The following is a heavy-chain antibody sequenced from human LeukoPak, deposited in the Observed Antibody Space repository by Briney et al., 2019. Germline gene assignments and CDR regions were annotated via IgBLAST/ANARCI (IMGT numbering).Heavy chain of an antibody. J-gene: IGHJ3*02. CDR1: GFTFSSYS. V-gene: IGHV3-21*01. CDR3: AGDSSSWYDDAFDI. Sequence: GGSLRLSCAASGFTFSSYSMNWVRQAPGKGLEWVSSISSSSSYIYYADSVKGRFTISRDNAKNSLYLQMNSLRAEDTAVYYCAGDSSSWYDDAFDIWGQETMVTVSS. D-gene: IGHD6-13*01. CDR2: ISSSSSYI.